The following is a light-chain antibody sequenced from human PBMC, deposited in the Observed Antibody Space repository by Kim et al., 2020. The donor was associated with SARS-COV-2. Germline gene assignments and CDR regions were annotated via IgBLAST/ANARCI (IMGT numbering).Light chain of an antibody. CDR3: KQYETYWT. CDR2: QAS. CDR1: QSVDSW. Sequence: DIQMTQSPSTLYAFVGNRVTITCRASQSVDSWLAWYQQKPGKAPKLLIYQASKLASGVPSRFSGSGSGTDFTLTISNLQPDDSAIYYCKQYETYWTFGPGTKVDIK. V-gene: IGKV1-5*03. J-gene: IGKJ1*01.